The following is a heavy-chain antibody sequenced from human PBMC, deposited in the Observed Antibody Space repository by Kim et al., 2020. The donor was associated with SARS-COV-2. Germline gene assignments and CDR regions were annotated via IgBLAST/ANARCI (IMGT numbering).Heavy chain of an antibody. CDR3: ARINHSSGWYSHQYYYYGMDV. Sequence: SETLSLTCTVSGGSISSYYWSWIRQPPGKGLEWIGYIYYSGSTNYNPSLKSRVTISVDTSKNQFSLKLSSVTAADTAVYYCARINHSSGWYSHQYYYYGMDVWGPGTTVTVSS. V-gene: IGHV4-59*01. CDR2: IYYSGST. CDR1: GGSISSYY. J-gene: IGHJ6*02. D-gene: IGHD6-19*01.